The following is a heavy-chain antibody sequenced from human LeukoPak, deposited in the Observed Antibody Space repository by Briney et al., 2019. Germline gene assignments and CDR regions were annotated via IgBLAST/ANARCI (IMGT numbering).Heavy chain of an antibody. Sequence: GASVKVSCKVSGYTLTELAMHWVRQAPGKGLEWMGGFDPEDGETIYAQKFQGRVTMTEDTSRDTAYMELSSLRSANTAVYYCATAVPSYRAVQGAFDIWGQGKMAPVSS. CDR2: FDPEDGET. D-gene: IGHD3-10*01. CDR1: GYTLTELA. CDR3: ATAVPSYRAVQGAFDI. V-gene: IGHV1-24*01. J-gene: IGHJ3*02.